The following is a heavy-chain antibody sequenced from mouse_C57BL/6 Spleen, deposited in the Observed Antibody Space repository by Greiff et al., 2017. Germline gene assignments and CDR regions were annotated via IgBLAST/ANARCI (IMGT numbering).Heavy chain of an antibody. CDR3: ARGGPYGNYDY. Sequence: QVQLQQSGAELVRPGTSVKVSCKASGYAFTNYLIEWVKQRPGQGLEWIGVINPGSGGTNCNEKFKGKATLTADKSSSTAYMQLSSLTSEDSAVYFCARGGPYGNYDYWGQGTTLTVSS. J-gene: IGHJ2*01. D-gene: IGHD2-1*01. V-gene: IGHV1-54*01. CDR2: INPGSGGT. CDR1: GYAFTNYL.